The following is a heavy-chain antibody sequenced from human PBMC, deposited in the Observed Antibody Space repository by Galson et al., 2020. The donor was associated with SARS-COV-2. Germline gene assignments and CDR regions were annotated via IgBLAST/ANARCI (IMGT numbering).Heavy chain of an antibody. D-gene: IGHD2-21*02. Sequence: GGSLRLSCAASGFTFSRCGMHWVRQAPGRALEWVALISSDGSDTYYADSVKGRFTISRDNSKNTFYLQMNSLRPEDTAIYYCAKDLRYGSDWARGSRYYYYYGMDVWGQGTTVAVSS. V-gene: IGHV3-30*18. CDR2: ISSDGSDT. CDR1: GFTFSRCG. CDR3: AKDLRYGSDWARGSRYYYYYGMDV. J-gene: IGHJ6*02.